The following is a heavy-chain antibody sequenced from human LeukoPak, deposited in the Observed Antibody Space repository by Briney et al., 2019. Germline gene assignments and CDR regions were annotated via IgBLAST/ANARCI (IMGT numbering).Heavy chain of an antibody. CDR2: VSAYADNT. V-gene: IGHV1-18*01. D-gene: IGHD2-15*01. Sequence: ASVKVSCKASGYTFTSYGIGWVRQAPGQGLEWMGWVSAYADNTNYVQKFQGRVTMTTDTSTSTAYMELRSLRSDDTAVYYCARDCIGCHGFDYWGQGTLVTVSS. J-gene: IGHJ4*02. CDR1: GYTFTSYG. CDR3: ARDCIGCHGFDY.